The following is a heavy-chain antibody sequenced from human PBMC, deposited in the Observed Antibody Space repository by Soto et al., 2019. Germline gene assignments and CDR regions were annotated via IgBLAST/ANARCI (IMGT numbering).Heavy chain of an antibody. J-gene: IGHJ4*02. CDR3: ASGIQLWLRRINNGYSG. Sequence: QVQLVQSGAEVKKPESSVKVSCKAPGGTFSTYAISWVRQAPGQGLEWMGGIIPMFGTANYAKRFQDRVTTTADESTNTVYMQLSSLRSEATAVYFCASGIQLWLRRINNGYSGWGQATRVTVSS. D-gene: IGHD5-18*01. V-gene: IGHV1-69*12. CDR2: IIPMFGTA. CDR1: GGTFSTYA.